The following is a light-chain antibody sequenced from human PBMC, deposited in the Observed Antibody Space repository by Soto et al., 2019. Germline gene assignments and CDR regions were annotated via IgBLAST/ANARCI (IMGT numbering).Light chain of an antibody. V-gene: IGKV1-39*01. Sequence: DIQMTQSPSSLSASVGNRVTITCRASQSISSYLNWYQQKPGKGPKVLIYAASSLQSGVPSRFSGSGSGTAFTLTISSLQPEDFATYYCQQYNSYSGKFGQGTKVDIK. J-gene: IGKJ1*01. CDR1: QSISSY. CDR3: QQYNSYSGK. CDR2: AAS.